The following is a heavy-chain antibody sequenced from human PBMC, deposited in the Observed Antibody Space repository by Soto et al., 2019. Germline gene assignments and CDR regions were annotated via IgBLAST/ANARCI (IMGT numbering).Heavy chain of an antibody. V-gene: IGHV1-69*02. D-gene: IGHD5-12*01. CDR2: IIPILGIA. Sequence: QVQLVQSGAEVKKPGSSVKVSCKASGGTFSSYTISWVRQAPGQGLEWMGRIIPILGIANYAQKFQGRVTITADKSTSTAYMELSSLRSEDTAVYYCAIDDPVATQPEDYYGMDVWGQGTTVTVSS. CDR1: GGTFSSYT. J-gene: IGHJ6*02. CDR3: AIDDPVATQPEDYYGMDV.